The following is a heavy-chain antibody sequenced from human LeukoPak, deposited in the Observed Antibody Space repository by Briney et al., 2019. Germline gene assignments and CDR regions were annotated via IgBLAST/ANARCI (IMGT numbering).Heavy chain of an antibody. D-gene: IGHD3-10*01. Sequence: ASVKVSCKASGYTFINNWMHWVRQAPGQGLEWIGLINPTGTGTLYAQKFQGRVTMTRDMSTSTDYMELSSLRSEDTAVHYCARDNSVGDIAWWFDPWGQGTLVTVSS. J-gene: IGHJ5*02. V-gene: IGHV1-46*01. CDR1: GYTFINNW. CDR3: ARDNSVGDIAWWFDP. CDR2: INPTGTGT.